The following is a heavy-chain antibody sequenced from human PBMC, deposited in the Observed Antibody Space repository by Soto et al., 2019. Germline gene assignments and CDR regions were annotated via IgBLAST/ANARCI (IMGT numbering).Heavy chain of an antibody. Sequence: QVQLQESGPGVVKPSETLSLTCTVTGASVINDYWNWIRQPPGKGLEWIGFVYDSGSTSYNSSLKRRLTISVDTSNNQFSLKLSSVTAADTAVYYCVRQVGATGSYSYAVWGQGTMVTVSS. D-gene: IGHD1-26*01. V-gene: IGHV4-59*02. CDR3: VRQVGATGSYSYAV. CDR2: VYDSGST. CDR1: GASVINDY. J-gene: IGHJ3*01.